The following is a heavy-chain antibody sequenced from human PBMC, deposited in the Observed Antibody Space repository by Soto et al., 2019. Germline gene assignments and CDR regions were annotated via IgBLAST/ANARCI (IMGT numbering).Heavy chain of an antibody. V-gene: IGHV4-31*03. Sequence: TLSLTCTVSGGSISSGGYYWSWIRQHPGKGLEWIGYIYYSGSTYYNPSLKSRVTISVDTSKNQFSLKLSSVTAADTAVYYCARDFRVRGVISPYYYGMDVWGQGTTVTVSS. CDR2: IYYSGST. D-gene: IGHD3-10*01. CDR3: ARDFRVRGVISPYYYGMDV. CDR1: GGSISSGGYY. J-gene: IGHJ6*02.